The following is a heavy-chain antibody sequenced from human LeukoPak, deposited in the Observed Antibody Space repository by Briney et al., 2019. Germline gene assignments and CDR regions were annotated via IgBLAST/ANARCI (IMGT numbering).Heavy chain of an antibody. CDR1: GFTVSTNY. CDR2: IYSSGST. V-gene: IGHV3-66*01. J-gene: IGHJ4*02. D-gene: IGHD2-21*02. Sequence: GGSLRLSCAASGFTVSTNYMSWVRQAPGKGLEWVSVIYSSGSTYYADSVKGRFTISRDNSKNTLYLQMNSLTAEDTAVYYCAGSLAYCGGDCRLGDYWGQGTLVTVSS. CDR3: AGSLAYCGGDCRLGDY.